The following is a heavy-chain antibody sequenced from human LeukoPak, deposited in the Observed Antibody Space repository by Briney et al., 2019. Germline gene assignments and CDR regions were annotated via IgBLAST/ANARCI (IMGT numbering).Heavy chain of an antibody. CDR2: MDPNSGNT. V-gene: IGHV1-8*03. J-gene: IGHJ4*02. D-gene: IGHD1-26*01. Sequence: ASVKVSCKASGYTFTSYDINWVRQATGQGLEWMGWMDPNSGNTGYAQKFQGRVTITRNTSISTAYMELSSLRSEDTAAYYCARGEVGATIDYWGQGTLVTVSS. CDR3: ARGEVGATIDY. CDR1: GYTFTSYD.